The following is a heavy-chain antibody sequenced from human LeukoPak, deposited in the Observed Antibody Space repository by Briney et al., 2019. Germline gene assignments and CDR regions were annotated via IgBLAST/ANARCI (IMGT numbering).Heavy chain of an antibody. CDR2: INPSSANA. V-gene: IGHV1-8*03. J-gene: IGHJ4*02. Sequence: ASVKVSCKASGYTLTNYDINWVRQATGQGLEWMGWINPSSANAGYAQSFQGRVTITRDTSISTVYMELSSLRSGDTAVYYCARGSPGNARLFDYWGQGTLVTVSS. CDR3: ARGSPGNARLFDY. CDR1: GYTLTNYD. D-gene: IGHD1-1*01.